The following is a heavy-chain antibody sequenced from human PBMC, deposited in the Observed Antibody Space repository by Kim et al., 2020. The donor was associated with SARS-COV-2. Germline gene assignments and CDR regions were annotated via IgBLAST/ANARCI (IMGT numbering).Heavy chain of an antibody. V-gene: IGHV3-7*03. D-gene: IGHD1-26*01. CDR1: GLTFSTSW. CDR3: ARGKVGADT. CDR2: IKQDGSEK. J-gene: IGHJ5*02. Sequence: GGSLRLSCAASGLTFSTSWMSWVRQAPGKGLEWVANIKQDGSEKYYVDSVKGRFTISRDNAKNSLYLQMNSLKVEDTAVYYCARGKVGADTWGQGTLVTVSS.